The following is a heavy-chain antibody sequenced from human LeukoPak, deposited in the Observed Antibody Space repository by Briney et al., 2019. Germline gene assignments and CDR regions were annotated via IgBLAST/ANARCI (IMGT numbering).Heavy chain of an antibody. V-gene: IGHV3-43*01. D-gene: IGHD3-10*01. Sequence: GGSLSLSCAASGFTFDNYAMHWVRQAPGKGLEWVSLISWDGGSTYYADSVKGRFTISRDNSKNPLYLQMNSLRTEDTALYYCAKDIFAYGSGSYYFDYWGQGTLVTVSS. CDR1: GFTFDNYA. J-gene: IGHJ4*02. CDR3: AKDIFAYGSGSYYFDY. CDR2: ISWDGGST.